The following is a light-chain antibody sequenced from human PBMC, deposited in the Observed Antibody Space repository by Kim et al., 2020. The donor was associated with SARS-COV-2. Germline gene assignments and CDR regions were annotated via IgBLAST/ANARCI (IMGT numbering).Light chain of an antibody. Sequence: SSELTQDPAVSVALGQTVRITCQGDSLRSYYASWYQQKPGQAPVLVIYGKNNRPSGIPDRFSGSSSGNTASLTITWAQAEDEADYYCNSRDSSGNHVVFGGGTQLTV. CDR3: NSRDSSGNHVV. CDR1: SLRSYY. J-gene: IGLJ2*01. CDR2: GKN. V-gene: IGLV3-19*01.